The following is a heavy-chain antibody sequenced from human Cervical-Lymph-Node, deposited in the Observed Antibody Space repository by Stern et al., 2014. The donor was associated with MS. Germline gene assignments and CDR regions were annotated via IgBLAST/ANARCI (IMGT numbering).Heavy chain of an antibody. J-gene: IGHJ4*02. CDR3: ALGGFGHYFEY. V-gene: IGHV1-69*01. Sequence: VQLVESWAEVQKPGSSVKVSCTASGGTFSSSDISWVRQAPGQGLEWMGGIIPIIGTANYAQKYQGRVTITADESTSTAYMELSSLRSEDTAIYYCALGGFGHYFEYWGQGTLVTVSS. D-gene: IGHD3-10*01. CDR1: GGTFSSSD. CDR2: IIPIIGTA.